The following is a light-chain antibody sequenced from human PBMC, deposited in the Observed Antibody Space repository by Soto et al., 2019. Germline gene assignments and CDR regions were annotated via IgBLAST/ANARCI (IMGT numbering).Light chain of an antibody. Sequence: QSALTQPPSASGSPGQSVTISCTGTSSDVGGYNYVSWYQQHPGKAPKLMIYEVSKRPSGVPDRFSGSKFGNTASLTVSGLQADDEADYYCSSYAGSNNFGVFGTGTKLTVL. CDR1: SSDVGGYNY. V-gene: IGLV2-8*01. J-gene: IGLJ1*01. CDR3: SSYAGSNNFGV. CDR2: EVS.